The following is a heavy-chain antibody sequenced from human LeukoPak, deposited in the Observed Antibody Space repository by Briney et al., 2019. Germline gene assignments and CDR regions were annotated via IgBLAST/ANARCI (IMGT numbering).Heavy chain of an antibody. Sequence: PSETLSLTCTVSGGSINSYYWSWIRQPAGKGLEWIGRVFPSGSTNYNPSPKSRVTMSISPSKAQFSLQLTSVTAADTAVYYCARARAAGSWYYFDSWGQGVLVTVSS. J-gene: IGHJ4*02. CDR3: ARARAAGSWYYFDS. D-gene: IGHD6-13*01. CDR1: GGSINSYY. V-gene: IGHV4-4*07. CDR2: VFPSGST.